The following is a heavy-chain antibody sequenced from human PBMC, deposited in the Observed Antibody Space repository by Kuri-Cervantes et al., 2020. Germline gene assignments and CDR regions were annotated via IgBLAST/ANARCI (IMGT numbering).Heavy chain of an antibody. CDR1: GYTFTSYD. CDR2: ISAYSGNT. Sequence: ASVKVSCKASGYTFTSYDISWVRQAPGQGLEWMGWISAYSGNTNYEQKFQGRVTITADKSTSTAYMELSSLSSEDTAVYYCARGPNYGDYAVVNGFDFWGQGTMVTVSS. CDR3: ARGPNYGDYAVVNGFDF. D-gene: IGHD4-17*01. J-gene: IGHJ3*01. V-gene: IGHV1-18*01.